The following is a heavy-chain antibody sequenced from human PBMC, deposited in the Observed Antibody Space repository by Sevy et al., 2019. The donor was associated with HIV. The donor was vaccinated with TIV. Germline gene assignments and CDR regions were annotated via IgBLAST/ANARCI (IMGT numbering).Heavy chain of an antibody. CDR3: AREGGEIAARPDQLPFDY. Sequence: GGSLRLSRAASGFTFSSYAMHWVRQAPGKGLEWVAVISYDGGNKYYADSVKGRFTISRDNSKNTLYLQMNSLRAEDTAVYYCAREGGEIAARPDQLPFDYWGQGTLVTVSS. D-gene: IGHD6-6*01. CDR1: GFTFSSYA. V-gene: IGHV3-30-3*01. CDR2: ISYDGGNK. J-gene: IGHJ4*02.